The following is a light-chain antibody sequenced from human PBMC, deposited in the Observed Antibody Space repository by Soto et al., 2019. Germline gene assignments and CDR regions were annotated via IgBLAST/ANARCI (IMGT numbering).Light chain of an antibody. J-gene: IGKJ1*01. CDR1: QSVNSNY. Sequence: EIVLTQSPGTLSLSPGDRATLSCRASQSVNSNYLAWYQRKPGQAPRLLIYGASNRATDIPYRFSASGSGTDFTLTITRLEAEGFAVYYCQQYDSTPPTFGQGTKVEV. CDR3: QQYDSTPPT. CDR2: GAS. V-gene: IGKV3-20*01.